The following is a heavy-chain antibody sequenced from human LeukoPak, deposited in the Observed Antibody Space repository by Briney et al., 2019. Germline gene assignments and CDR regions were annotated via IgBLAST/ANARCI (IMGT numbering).Heavy chain of an antibody. Sequence: GGSLRLSCAASGFTFSSYWMNWARQAPGKGLEWVASINHNGNVNYYVDSVKGRFTISRDNAKNSLHLQMSNLRAEDTAVYYCARRPGNWGQGILVTVSS. CDR3: ARRPGN. J-gene: IGHJ4*02. V-gene: IGHV3-7*03. CDR2: INHNGNVN. CDR1: GFTFSSYW. D-gene: IGHD1-14*01.